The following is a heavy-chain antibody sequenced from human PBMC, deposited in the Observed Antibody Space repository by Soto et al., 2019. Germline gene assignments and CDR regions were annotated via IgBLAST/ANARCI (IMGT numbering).Heavy chain of an antibody. J-gene: IGHJ4*02. CDR3: AQDIVKYTYGACDY. V-gene: IGHV3-30*18. Sequence: GGSLRLSCAASGFSFNTYGMYWVRQAPGKGLEWVAAISYDGSNQYHADSVKGRFTISRDNSKSTLYLQMNSLRVEDTAVYYCAQDIVKYTYGACDYWGQGALVTVYS. CDR1: GFSFNTYG. D-gene: IGHD2-21*01. CDR2: ISYDGSNQ.